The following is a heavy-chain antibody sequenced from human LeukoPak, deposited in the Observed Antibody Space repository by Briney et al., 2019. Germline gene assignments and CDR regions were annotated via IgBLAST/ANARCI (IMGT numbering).Heavy chain of an antibody. CDR3: ARVSTSGPPDY. J-gene: IGHJ4*02. CDR2: IYYSGST. CDR1: GGSISSYY. V-gene: IGHV4-59*01. Sequence: SESLSLTCTVSGGSISSYYWSWIRQPPGKGLEWIGYIYYSGSTNYNPSLKSRVTISVDTSKNQFSLKLSYVTAADTAVYYFARVSTSGPPDYWGQGTLVTVSS. D-gene: IGHD5-12*01.